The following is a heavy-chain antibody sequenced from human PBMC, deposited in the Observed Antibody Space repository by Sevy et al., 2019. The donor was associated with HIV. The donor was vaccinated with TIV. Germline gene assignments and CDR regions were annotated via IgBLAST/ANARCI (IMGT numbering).Heavy chain of an antibody. J-gene: IGHJ4*02. Sequence: GESLKISCAVSGFTFNNAWMKWVRQAPGTGLQWVGLIKSKIDGETTDYAAPVKGRFTISRDDSKNTLFLQMNSLKIEDTAVYYCATAPGYYDSAPFDYWGPGTLVTVSS. CDR1: GFTFNNAW. CDR2: IKSKIDGETT. V-gene: IGHV3-15*01. CDR3: ATAPGYYDSAPFDY. D-gene: IGHD3-22*01.